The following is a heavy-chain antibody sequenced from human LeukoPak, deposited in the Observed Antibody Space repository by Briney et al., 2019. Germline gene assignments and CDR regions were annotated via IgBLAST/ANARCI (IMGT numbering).Heavy chain of an antibody. V-gene: IGHV1-24*01. J-gene: IGHJ3*02. D-gene: IGHD5-12*01. Sequence: ASVKVSCRVSGYTLSEMSMHWVRQAPGKRPEWMGGFNPEEAKTVYAQKFQGRVTMTEDSSTDTAYMELSSLSPEDTAVYYCARGDTLTFLDAFDMWGRGTLVTVSS. CDR2: FNPEEAKT. CDR1: GYTLSEMS. CDR3: ARGDTLTFLDAFDM.